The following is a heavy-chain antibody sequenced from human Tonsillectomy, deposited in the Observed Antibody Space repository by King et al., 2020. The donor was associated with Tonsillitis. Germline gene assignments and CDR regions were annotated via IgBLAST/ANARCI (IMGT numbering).Heavy chain of an antibody. CDR3: ARQGWEPRDAFDI. CDR1: GYSFTSYW. V-gene: IGHV5-51*01. Sequence: VQLVESGAEVKKPGESLKISCKGSGYSFTSYWIGWVRQMPGKGLEWMGIIYPGDSDTRYSPFFQGQVTISADKAISTAYLQWSSLKASDTAMYYCARQGWEPRDAFDIWGQGTMVTVSS. D-gene: IGHD1-26*01. J-gene: IGHJ3*02. CDR2: IYPGDSDT.